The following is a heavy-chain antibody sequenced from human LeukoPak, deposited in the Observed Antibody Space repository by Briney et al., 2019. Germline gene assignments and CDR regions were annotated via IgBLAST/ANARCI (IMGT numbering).Heavy chain of an antibody. CDR3: ARRGSLHSPANP. D-gene: IGHD4-23*01. V-gene: IGHV4-4*07. CDR2: ISPSGST. Sequence: SETLSLTCTVSGASISSFYWSWIRQPAGKGLEWIGRISPSGSTNYNPSLKSRVTISVDTSKNQFSLKLTSVTAADTAVYYCARRGSLHSPANPWGQGTLVTVSS. CDR1: GASISSFY. J-gene: IGHJ5*02.